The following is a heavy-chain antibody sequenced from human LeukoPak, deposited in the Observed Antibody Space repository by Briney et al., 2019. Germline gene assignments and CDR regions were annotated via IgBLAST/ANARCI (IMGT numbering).Heavy chain of an antibody. Sequence: GASVKVSCKASGGTFSSYAISWVRQAPGQGLEWMGGIIPIFGTANYAQKFQGRVTTTADKSTSTAYMELSSLRSEDTAVYYCARGTYSSSWQIFDYWGQGTLVIVSS. V-gene: IGHV1-69*06. J-gene: IGHJ4*02. CDR1: GGTFSSYA. CDR3: ARGTYSSSWQIFDY. D-gene: IGHD6-13*01. CDR2: IIPIFGTA.